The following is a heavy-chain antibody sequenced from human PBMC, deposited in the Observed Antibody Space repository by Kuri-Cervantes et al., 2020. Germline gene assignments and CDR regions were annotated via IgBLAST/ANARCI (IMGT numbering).Heavy chain of an antibody. D-gene: IGHD5-18*01. CDR1: GGSISSSS. CDR3: ASSEDYSYGYWPSEPRGPGY. J-gene: IGHJ4*02. Sequence: ETLSLTCTVSGGSISSSSYYWGWIRQPPGKGLVWVSSISSSSNYIYYADSVKGRFTISRDNAKNSLYLQMNSLRAEDTGVYYCASSEDYSYGYWPSEPRGPGYWGQGALVTVSS. V-gene: IGHV3-21*03. CDR2: ISSSSNYI.